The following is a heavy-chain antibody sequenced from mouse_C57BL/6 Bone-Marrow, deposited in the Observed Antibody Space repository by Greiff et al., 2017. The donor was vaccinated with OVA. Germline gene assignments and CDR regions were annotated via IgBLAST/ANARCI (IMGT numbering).Heavy chain of an antibody. CDR2: IDPSDSYT. Sequence: QVQLKQPGAELVRPGTSVKLSCKASGYTFTSYWMHWVKQRPGQGLEWIGVIDPSDSYTNYNQKFKGKATLTVDTSSSTAYMQLSSLTSEYSAVYYCARDYDYAYAMDYWGQGTSVTVSS. J-gene: IGHJ4*01. CDR3: ARDYDYAYAMDY. V-gene: IGHV1-59*01. D-gene: IGHD2-4*01. CDR1: GYTFTSYW.